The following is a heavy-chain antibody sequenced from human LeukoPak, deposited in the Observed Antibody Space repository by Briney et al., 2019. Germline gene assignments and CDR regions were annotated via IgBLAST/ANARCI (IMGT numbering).Heavy chain of an antibody. CDR1: GFTFSSYA. D-gene: IGHD2-2*01. CDR2: ISSNGGST. Sequence: PGGSLRLSCAASGFTFSSYAMHWVRQAPGKGLEYVSAISSNGGSTYYANSVKGRFTISRDNSKNTLYLQMGSLRAEDMAVYYCARSCSSTSCYLYFDYWGQGTLVTVSS. J-gene: IGHJ4*02. V-gene: IGHV3-64*01. CDR3: ARSCSSTSCYLYFDY.